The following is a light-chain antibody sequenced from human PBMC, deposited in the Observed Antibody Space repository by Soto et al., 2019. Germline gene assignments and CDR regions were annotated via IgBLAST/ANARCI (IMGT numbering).Light chain of an antibody. Sequence: QSVLTQPASVSGSPGQSITISCTGTSSDVGGYNYVSWYQQHPGKSPKLMIYEVSNRPSGVSNRFSGSKSGNTASLTISRLQAEDEADYYCSSYTSSSTRVFGGGTKVTVL. CDR2: EVS. CDR1: SSDVGGYNY. J-gene: IGLJ3*02. CDR3: SSYTSSSTRV. V-gene: IGLV2-14*01.